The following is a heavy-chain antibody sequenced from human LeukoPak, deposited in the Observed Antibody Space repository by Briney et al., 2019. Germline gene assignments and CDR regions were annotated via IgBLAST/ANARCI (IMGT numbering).Heavy chain of an antibody. CDR2: ISYSGST. CDR1: GGAMRSSGYY. J-gene: IGHJ4*02. D-gene: IGHD2-2*02. V-gene: IGHV4-39*01. CDR3: YTTSGGRPH. Sequence: SETLSLTCTVSGGAMRSSGYYWGWIRQPPGMGLEWIGSISYSGSTNFNPSLKSRVTILEDTSENQFSLKLSSVTAADTAVYYCYTTSGGRPHWGQGTLVTVSS.